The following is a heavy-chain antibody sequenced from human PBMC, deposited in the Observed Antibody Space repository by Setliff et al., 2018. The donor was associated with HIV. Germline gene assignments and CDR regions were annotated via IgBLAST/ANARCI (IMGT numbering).Heavy chain of an antibody. CDR1: GGTFSSYA. J-gene: IGHJ3*02. CDR2: IIPIFGTA. D-gene: IGHD3-22*01. V-gene: IGHV1-69*05. Sequence: SVKVSCKASGGTFSSYAISWVRQAPGQGLEWMGGIIPIFGTANYAQKFQGRVTITTDESTSTACMELSSLRSEDTAVYYCASDYYDSSGYPQGAFDIWGQGTMVTVS. CDR3: ASDYYDSSGYPQGAFDI.